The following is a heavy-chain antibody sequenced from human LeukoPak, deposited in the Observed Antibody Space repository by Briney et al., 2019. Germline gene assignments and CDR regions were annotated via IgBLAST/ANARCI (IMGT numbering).Heavy chain of an antibody. J-gene: IGHJ2*01. V-gene: IGHV3-23*01. Sequence: GGSLRLSCGASGFTFSSYAMSWVRQAPGKGLEWVSAVSDSGGNTYYADSVKGRFTISRDNSKNTLYLQMYSLRAEDTAVYYCAKDVRGYCSFDLGGRGTLVTVSS. CDR1: GFTFSSYA. CDR3: AKDVRGYCSFDL. D-gene: IGHD3-10*02. CDR2: VSDSGGNT.